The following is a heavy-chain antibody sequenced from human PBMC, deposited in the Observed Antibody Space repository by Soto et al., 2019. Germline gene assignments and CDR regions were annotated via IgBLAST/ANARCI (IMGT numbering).Heavy chain of an antibody. V-gene: IGHV4-39*01. CDR2: IYYSGST. CDR3: ARHAPDIEMATKLYYFDY. Sequence: SETLSLTCTVSGGSISSSSYYWGWIRQPPGKGLEWIGSIYYSGSTYYNPSLKSRVTISVDTSKNQFSLKLSSVTAADTAVYYCARHAPDIEMATKLYYFDYWGQGTLVTVSS. D-gene: IGHD5-12*01. J-gene: IGHJ4*02. CDR1: GGSISSSSYY.